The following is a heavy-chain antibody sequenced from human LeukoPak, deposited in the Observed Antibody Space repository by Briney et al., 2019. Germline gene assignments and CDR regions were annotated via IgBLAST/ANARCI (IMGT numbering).Heavy chain of an antibody. D-gene: IGHD5-18*01. J-gene: IGHJ5*02. CDR2: ISSSSTI. V-gene: IGHV3-48*01. Sequence: GGSLRLSCAASGFTFSSYSMNWVRQAPGKGLEWVSYISSSSTIYYADSVKGRFTISRDNAKNSLHLRMNSLRAEDTAVYYCARDNGYSYENWFDPWGQGTLVTVSS. CDR3: ARDNGYSYENWFDP. CDR1: GFTFSSYS.